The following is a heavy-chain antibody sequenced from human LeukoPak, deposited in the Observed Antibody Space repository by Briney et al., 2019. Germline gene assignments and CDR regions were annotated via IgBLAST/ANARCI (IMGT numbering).Heavy chain of an antibody. J-gene: IGHJ4*02. CDR3: ARSVEAKYYYDSSGYYYFDY. D-gene: IGHD3-22*01. CDR2: IFYSGST. CDR1: GGSISSFY. Sequence: SETLSPTCTVSGGSISSFYWSWIRQPPGKGLEWIGYIFYSGSTYYNPSLKSRVTISLDTSKNQFSLKLSSVTAADTAVYYCARSVEAKYYYDSSGYYYFDYWGQGTLVTVSS. V-gene: IGHV4-59*01.